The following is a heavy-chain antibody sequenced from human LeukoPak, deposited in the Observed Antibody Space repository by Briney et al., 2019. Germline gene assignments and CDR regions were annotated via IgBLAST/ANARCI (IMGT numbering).Heavy chain of an antibody. CDR1: GFTFSSYS. D-gene: IGHD6-19*01. V-gene: IGHV3-48*04. Sequence: PGGSLRLSCAASGFTFSSYSMNWVRQAPGKGLEWVSCISSSSSAIYYADSVKGRFTISRDNAKNSLYLQMNSLRAEDTAVYYCARGRLVAFDIWGQGTMVTVSS. CDR3: ARGRLVAFDI. J-gene: IGHJ3*02. CDR2: ISSSSSAI.